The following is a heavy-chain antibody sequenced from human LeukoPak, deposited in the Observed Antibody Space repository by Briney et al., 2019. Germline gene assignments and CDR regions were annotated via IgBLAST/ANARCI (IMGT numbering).Heavy chain of an antibody. J-gene: IGHJ4*02. CDR1: GGFISSSGYS. CDR2: IYHSGST. Sequence: SETLSLTCAVSGGFISSSGYSWSWIRQPPGKGLEWIGYIYHSGSTYYNPSLKSRVTISVDRSKNQFSLKLSSVTAADTAVYYCARGRGIPGDYSVNDITYYFDYWGQGTLVTVSS. CDR3: ARGRGIPGDYSVNDITYYFDY. V-gene: IGHV4-30-2*01. D-gene: IGHD4-17*01.